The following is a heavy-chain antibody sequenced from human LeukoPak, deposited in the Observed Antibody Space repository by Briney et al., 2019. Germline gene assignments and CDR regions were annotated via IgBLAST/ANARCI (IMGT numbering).Heavy chain of an antibody. Sequence: SETLSLTCSVSGYTFTSGHYWGWIRQPPGKGLEWIGNIYHTGSTHYNPSLKSRVTISVDTSKNQFSLKLSSVTAEDTAVYYCARYCSSTSCIHRGFDYWGQGTLVTVSS. J-gene: IGHJ4*02. D-gene: IGHD2-2*01. CDR2: IYHTGST. CDR3: ARYCSSTSCIHRGFDY. V-gene: IGHV4-38-2*01. CDR1: GYTFTSGHY.